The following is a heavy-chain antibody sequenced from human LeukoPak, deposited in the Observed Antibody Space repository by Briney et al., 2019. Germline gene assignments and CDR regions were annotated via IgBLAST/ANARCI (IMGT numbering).Heavy chain of an antibody. CDR2: IYPGDSDT. J-gene: IGHJ3*01. CDR1: GYSFTSYW. CDR3: ARHGAQVAGTRRAFDV. Sequence: GESLKISCKGSGYSFTSYWIGWVRQMPGKGLEWMGIIYPGDSDTRYSPSFQGQVTISADKSISTAYLQWGSLKASDTAMYYCARHGAQVAGTRRAFDVWGQGTMVTVSS. D-gene: IGHD6-19*01. V-gene: IGHV5-51*01.